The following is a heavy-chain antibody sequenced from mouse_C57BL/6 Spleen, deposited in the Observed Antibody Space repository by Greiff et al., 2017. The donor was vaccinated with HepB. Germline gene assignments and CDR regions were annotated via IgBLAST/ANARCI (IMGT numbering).Heavy chain of an antibody. J-gene: IGHJ1*01. CDR1: GYTFTSYW. CDR3: ARGNYGSSGGYFDV. D-gene: IGHD1-1*01. CDR2: IHPNSGST. V-gene: IGHV1-64*01. Sequence: QVQLQQPGAELVKPGASVKLSCKASGYTFTSYWMHWVKQRPGQGLEWIGMIHPNSGSTNYNEKFKSKATLTVDKSSSTAYMQLSSLTSEDSAVYYCARGNYGSSGGYFDVWGPGTTVTVSS.